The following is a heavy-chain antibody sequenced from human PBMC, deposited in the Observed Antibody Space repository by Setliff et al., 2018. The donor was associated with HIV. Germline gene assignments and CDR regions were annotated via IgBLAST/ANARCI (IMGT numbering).Heavy chain of an antibody. CDR2: ISSNGGST. V-gene: IGHV3-64*04. J-gene: IGHJ3*02. CDR1: GFTFSSYA. Sequence: GGSLRLSCAASGFTFSSYAMHWVRQAPGKGLEYVSAISSNGGSTYYADSVKGRFTISRDISKNTLYLQMNSLRPEDTAMYYCARGRMGYSSSWYAGGNIWGQGTMVTVSS. D-gene: IGHD6-13*01. CDR3: ARGRMGYSSSWYAGGNI.